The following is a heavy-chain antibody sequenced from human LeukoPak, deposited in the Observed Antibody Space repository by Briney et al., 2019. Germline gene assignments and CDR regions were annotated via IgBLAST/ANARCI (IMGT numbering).Heavy chain of an antibody. V-gene: IGHV3-66*01. J-gene: IGHJ4*02. CDR1: EFSVGSNY. CDR3: AGYMITFGGVIR. CDR2: IYSGGST. Sequence: PGGSLRLSCAASEFSVGSNYMTWVRQAPGKGLEWVSLIYSGGSTYYADSVKGRFTISRDNSKNTLYLQMNSLRAEDTAVYYCAGYMITFGGVIRGGQGTLVTVSS. D-gene: IGHD3-16*02.